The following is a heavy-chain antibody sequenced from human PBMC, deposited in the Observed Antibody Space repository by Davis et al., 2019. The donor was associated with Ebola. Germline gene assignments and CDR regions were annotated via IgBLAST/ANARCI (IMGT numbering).Heavy chain of an antibody. V-gene: IGHV1-8*02. CDR1: GYTFTSYY. CDR3: ATAFDRRHYGSWFDP. J-gene: IGHJ5*02. D-gene: IGHD4-17*01. Sequence: AASVKVSCKASGYTFTSYYMHWVRQATGQGLEWMGWMNPNSGNTGYAQKFQGRVTTTRNTSITTAYMEVSSLTSEDTAVYYCATAFDRRHYGSWFDPWGQGTPVTVSS. CDR2: MNPNSGNT.